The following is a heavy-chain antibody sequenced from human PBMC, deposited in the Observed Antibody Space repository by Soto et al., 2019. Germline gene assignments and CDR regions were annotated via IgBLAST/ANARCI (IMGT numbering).Heavy chain of an antibody. CDR2: IYYSGST. D-gene: IGHD5-18*01. J-gene: IGHJ6*02. CDR3: ARDRRYSYGYYYYYYYGMDV. Sequence: SVTLTLTCTVSGGSIRRYNWTWIRQPPGKRLECIGYIYYSGSTNYNPSLKSRVTISVDTSKNQFSLKLSYVTAEDTAVYYCARDRRYSYGYYYYYYYGMDVWGQGTTVTVS. CDR1: GGSIRRYN. V-gene: IGHV4-59*01.